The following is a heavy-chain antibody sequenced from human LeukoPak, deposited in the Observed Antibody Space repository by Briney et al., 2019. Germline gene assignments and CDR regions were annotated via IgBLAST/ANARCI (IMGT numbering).Heavy chain of an antibody. Sequence: PSGTLSLTCAVSGGAINSDYWLSWVRQPPGKGLEWIGKIFHSGSTNYNPSLKSRVTISIDTSKNQFSLRLNSVTAADTAMYYCAKSGGYGLIDYWGQGTRVTVSS. CDR2: IFHSGST. D-gene: IGHD1-26*01. CDR3: AKSGGYGLIDY. CDR1: GGAINSDYW. J-gene: IGHJ4*02. V-gene: IGHV4-4*02.